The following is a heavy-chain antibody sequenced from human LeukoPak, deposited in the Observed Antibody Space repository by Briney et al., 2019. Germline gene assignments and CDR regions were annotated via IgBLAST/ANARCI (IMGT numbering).Heavy chain of an antibody. Sequence: ASVKVSCKASGYTFTGYYMHWVRQAPGQGLEWMGWINPNSGGTNYVQKFQGRVTLTRDTSISTAYMELSRLRPDDTAVYYCARVEGDTPPICWFDPWGQGTLVTVSS. CDR1: GYTFTGYY. V-gene: IGHV1-2*02. D-gene: IGHD1-26*01. CDR2: INPNSGGT. CDR3: ARVEGDTPPICWFDP. J-gene: IGHJ5*02.